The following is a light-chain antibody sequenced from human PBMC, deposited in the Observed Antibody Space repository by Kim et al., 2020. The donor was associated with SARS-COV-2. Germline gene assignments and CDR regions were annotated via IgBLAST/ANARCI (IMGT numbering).Light chain of an antibody. CDR3: SSYAGSSSLV. CDR1: SSDVGGHNY. Sequence: GQSVTISCTGTSSDVGGHNYVSWYQQDPGKAPKLMIYDVTKRPSGVPDRFSGSKSGNTASLTVSGLQAEDEADYYCSSYAGSSSLVFGGGTQLTVL. CDR2: DVT. V-gene: IGLV2-8*01. J-gene: IGLJ3*02.